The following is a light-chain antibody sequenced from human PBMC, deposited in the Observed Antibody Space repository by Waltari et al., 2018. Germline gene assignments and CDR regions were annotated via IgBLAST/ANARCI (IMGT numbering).Light chain of an antibody. CDR1: SLRSDF. CDR2: GRN. J-gene: IGLJ2*01. Sequence: SSELTQDPSVSVALGQTVKITCPGDSLRSDFSTWYQQKPGPAPALVIYGRNKRPSGISDRYSGSSSRDTASLTITGAQAEDEADYYCNSRDTSGRHLVFGGGTKLTVL. CDR3: NSRDTSGRHLV. V-gene: IGLV3-19*01.